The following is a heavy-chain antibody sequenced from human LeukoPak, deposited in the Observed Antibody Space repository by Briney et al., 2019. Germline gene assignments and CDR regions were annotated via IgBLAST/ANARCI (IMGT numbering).Heavy chain of an antibody. V-gene: IGHV3-23*01. CDR3: AKVAVVVVVAATPEKYFDY. Sequence: GSLRLSCAASGFTFSSYAMSWVRQAPGKGLEWVSAISGSGGSTYYADSVKGRFTISRDNSKNTLYLQMNSLRAEDTAVYYCAKVAVVVVVAATPEKYFDYWGQGTLVTVSS. D-gene: IGHD2-15*01. CDR2: ISGSGGST. J-gene: IGHJ4*02. CDR1: GFTFSSYA.